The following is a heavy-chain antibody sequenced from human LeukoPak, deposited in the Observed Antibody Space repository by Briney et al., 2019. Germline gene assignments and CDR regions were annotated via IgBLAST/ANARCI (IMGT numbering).Heavy chain of an antibody. V-gene: IGHV1-69*04. J-gene: IGHJ4*02. Sequence: SVKVSCKASGGTFTNYAINWVRQAPGQGLEWMGRIIPILDVTNYAQKFQGRVTITADQSTSTAYMELSSLRSEDTAVYYWARGGGVDILTGFQFWGQGTLVTVSS. CDR1: GGTFTNYA. D-gene: IGHD3-9*01. CDR2: IIPILDVT. CDR3: ARGGGVDILTGFQF.